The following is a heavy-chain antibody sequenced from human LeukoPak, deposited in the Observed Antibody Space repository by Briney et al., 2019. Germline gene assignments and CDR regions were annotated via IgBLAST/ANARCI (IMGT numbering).Heavy chain of an antibody. CDR2: IYYSGST. CDR1: GGSISSYY. J-gene: IGHJ4*02. D-gene: IGHD3-3*01. CDR3: ARDPVTIFGVVIPY. Sequence: SETLSLTCTVSGGSISSYYWSWIRQPPGKGLEWIGYIYYSGSTYYNPSLKSRVTISVDTSKNQFSLKLSSVTAADTAVYYCARDPVTIFGVVIPYWGQGTLVTVSS. V-gene: IGHV4-59*12.